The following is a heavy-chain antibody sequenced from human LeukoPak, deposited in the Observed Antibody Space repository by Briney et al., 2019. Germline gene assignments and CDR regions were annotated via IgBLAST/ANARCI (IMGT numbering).Heavy chain of an antibody. CDR2: IYYSGST. D-gene: IGHD6-19*01. V-gene: IGHV4-59*11. Sequence: SETLSLTCTVSGGSISSHYWSWIRQPPGKGLEWIGYIYYSGSTNYNPSPKSRVTISVDTSKNQFSLKLSSVTAADTAVYYCARGEGSSSGWFYFDYWGQGTLVTVSS. CDR1: GGSISSHY. J-gene: IGHJ4*02. CDR3: ARGEGSSSGWFYFDY.